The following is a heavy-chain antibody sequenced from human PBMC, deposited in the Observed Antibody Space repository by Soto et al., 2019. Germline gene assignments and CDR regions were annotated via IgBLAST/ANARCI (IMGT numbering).Heavy chain of an antibody. J-gene: IGHJ4*02. D-gene: IGHD3-3*01. Sequence: QVQLVQSGAEVKKPGASVKVSCKASGYTFTAYGITWVRQAPGQGLEWMGWISSYNGYTNYAQKLQGRVTMTTVISTSIRYMELRSLTSDDTAVYFCARYSRHDLLSDSTSPTYYFDCWGQGTLVTVSS. V-gene: IGHV1-18*01. CDR3: ARYSRHDLLSDSTSPTYYFDC. CDR1: GYTFTAYG. CDR2: ISSYNGYT.